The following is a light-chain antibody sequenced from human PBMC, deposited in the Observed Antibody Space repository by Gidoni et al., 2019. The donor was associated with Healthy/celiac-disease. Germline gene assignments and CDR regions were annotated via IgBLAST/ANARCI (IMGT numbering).Light chain of an antibody. CDR3: AAWDDSLNGWV. J-gene: IGLJ3*02. CDR1: SSNIGSNT. Sequence: TISCSGSSSNIGSNTVNWYQQLPGTAPKLLIYSNHQRPSGVPDRFSGSKSGTSASLAISGLQSEDEADYYCAAWDDSLNGWVFGGGTKLTVL. V-gene: IGLV1-44*01. CDR2: SNH.